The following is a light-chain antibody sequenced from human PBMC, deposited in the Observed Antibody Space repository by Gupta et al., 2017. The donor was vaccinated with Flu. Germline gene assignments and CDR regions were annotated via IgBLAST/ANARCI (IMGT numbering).Light chain of an antibody. J-gene: IGLJ3*02. Sequence: VSWYQQHPSKTPKLMIYDVSRRPSGVPDRFSGSKSGNTASLTISGLQAEDEADYYCCSYAGTYTWVFGGGTKLTVL. CDR2: DVS. CDR3: CSYAGTYTWV. V-gene: IGLV2-11*01.